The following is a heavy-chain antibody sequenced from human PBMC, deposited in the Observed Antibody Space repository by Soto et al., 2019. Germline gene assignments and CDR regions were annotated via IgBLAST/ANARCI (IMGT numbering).Heavy chain of an antibody. D-gene: IGHD5-18*01. CDR3: ARQEVDTAMAYFDY. CDR2: IYYSGST. V-gene: IGHV4-39*01. Sequence: SETLSLTCTVSGGSISSSSYYWGWIRQPPGKGLEWIGSIYYSGSTYYNPSLKSRVTISVDTSKNQFSLKLSSVTAADTAVYYCARQEVDTAMAYFDYWGQGTLVTVS. CDR1: GGSISSSSYY. J-gene: IGHJ4*02.